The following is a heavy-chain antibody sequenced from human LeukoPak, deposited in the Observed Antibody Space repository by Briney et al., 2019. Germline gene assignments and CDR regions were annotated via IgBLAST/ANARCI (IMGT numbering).Heavy chain of an antibody. J-gene: IGHJ4*02. Sequence: GGSLRLSCAVSGFPVSSNFMSWVRQAPGKGLQSVSIMYSGGSTDYADAVRGRFSISRDSSQNTVSLQMNSLRVEDTAVYYCARGTYYFDYWGQGTLVTVSS. CDR3: ARGTYYFDY. CDR1: GFPVSSNF. V-gene: IGHV3-53*01. CDR2: MYSGGST. D-gene: IGHD3/OR15-3a*01.